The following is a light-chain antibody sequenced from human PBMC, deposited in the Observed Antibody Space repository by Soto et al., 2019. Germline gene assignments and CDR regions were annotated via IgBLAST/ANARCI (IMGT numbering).Light chain of an antibody. CDR3: NSYTSTTALEV. Sequence: QAALTQPASVSGSPGQSITISCTGTSSDIGAYNSVSWYQQHPGKAPKLLIYEVTNRPSGVSTRFSGSKSGSTASLTISGLQPEDEADYYCNSYTSTTALEVFGGGTKLTVL. CDR2: EVT. CDR1: SSDIGAYNS. V-gene: IGLV2-14*01. J-gene: IGLJ2*01.